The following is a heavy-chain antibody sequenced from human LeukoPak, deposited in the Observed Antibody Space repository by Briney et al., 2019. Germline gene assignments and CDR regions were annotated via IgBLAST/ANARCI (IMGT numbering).Heavy chain of an antibody. CDR1: GFTFRSYA. CDR3: AKDPAGIAAAGIDWFDP. Sequence: PGGSLRLSCAASGFTFRSYAMSWVRQAPGKGLEWVSSISGGGGSTYYADSVKGRFTISRDNSKITLYLQMNSLRAEDTAVYYCAKDPAGIAAAGIDWFDPWGQGTLVTVSS. V-gene: IGHV3-23*01. J-gene: IGHJ5*02. CDR2: ISGGGGST. D-gene: IGHD6-13*01.